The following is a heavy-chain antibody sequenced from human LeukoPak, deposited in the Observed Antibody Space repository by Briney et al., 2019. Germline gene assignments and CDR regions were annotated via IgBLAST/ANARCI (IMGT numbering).Heavy chain of an antibody. CDR1: GYSFTSYW. CDR3: ARRYGSEEVDY. D-gene: IGHD3-10*01. V-gene: IGHV5-51*01. CDR2: IYPRDSDT. J-gene: IGHJ4*02. Sequence: GESLKISCKGSGYSFTSYWIAWVRQMPGKGLEWMGIIYPRDSDTTYSPSFQGQVTISADKSVSTAYLQWSSLKASDTAMYYRARRYGSEEVDYWGQGTLVTVSS.